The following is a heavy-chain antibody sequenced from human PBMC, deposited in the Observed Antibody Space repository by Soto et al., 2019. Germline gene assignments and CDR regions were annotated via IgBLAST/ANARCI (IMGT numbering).Heavy chain of an antibody. Sequence: QVQLQESGPGLVKPSQTLSLTCTVSGGSINSGGYYWSWIRQHPGKGLEWIGSIYYNGRTYYNPSLKSRLTISVDTSKNQFSLKLSSVTAADTAVYYCASEIRGGDSSYFDLWGRGTLVTVSS. V-gene: IGHV4-31*03. CDR2: IYYNGRT. CDR3: ASEIRGGDSSYFDL. CDR1: GGSINSGGYY. J-gene: IGHJ2*01. D-gene: IGHD2-21*02.